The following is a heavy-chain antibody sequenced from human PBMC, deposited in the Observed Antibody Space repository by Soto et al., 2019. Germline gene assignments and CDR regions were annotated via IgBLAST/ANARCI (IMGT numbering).Heavy chain of an antibody. CDR1: GLTFSGSA. J-gene: IGHJ6*02. V-gene: IGHV3-73*01. CDR2: IRSKAKSYAT. D-gene: IGHD3-10*01. CDR3: TRITEGTDYNYYGMDV. Sequence: QLVESGGGLVQPGGSLTLSCAASGLTFSGSAMHWVRQTSGKGLEWVGRIRSKAKSYATAYAASVNGRFTISRDDSKNTADLQMNSLKTEDTAVYYCTRITEGTDYNYYGMDVWGQGTAVTVSS.